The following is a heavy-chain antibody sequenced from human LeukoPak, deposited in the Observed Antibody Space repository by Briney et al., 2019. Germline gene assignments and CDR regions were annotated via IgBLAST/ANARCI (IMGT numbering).Heavy chain of an antibody. Sequence: SETLSLTCTVSGGSISSGSYYWSWIRQPAGKGLEWIGRIYTSGSTNYNPSLKSRVTISVDTSKNQFSLKLSSVTAADTAVYYCARTGGNHYLDYWGQGTLVTVSS. J-gene: IGHJ4*02. V-gene: IGHV4-61*02. D-gene: IGHD3-16*01. CDR3: ARTGGNHYLDY. CDR2: IYTSGST. CDR1: GGSISSGSYY.